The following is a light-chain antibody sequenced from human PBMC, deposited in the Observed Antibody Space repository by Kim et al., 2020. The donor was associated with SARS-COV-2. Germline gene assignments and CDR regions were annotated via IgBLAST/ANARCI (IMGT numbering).Light chain of an antibody. CDR1: QSVRSN. CDR3: QQYSNWPLLS. Sequence: VSPGESATLSCRASQSVRSNLAWYQQKPGQTPRLLIYGASTRASDIPARFSGSGSGTEFALTISSLQSEDSAMYYCQQYSNWPLLSFGGGTKLEI. CDR2: GAS. J-gene: IGKJ4*01. V-gene: IGKV3-15*01.